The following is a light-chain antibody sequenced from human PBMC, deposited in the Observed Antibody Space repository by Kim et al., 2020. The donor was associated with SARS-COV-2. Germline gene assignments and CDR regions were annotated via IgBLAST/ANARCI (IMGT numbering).Light chain of an antibody. CDR2: QDT. CDR1: KLGDTY. V-gene: IGLV3-1*01. CDR3: QAWDSSTYV. J-gene: IGLJ1*01. Sequence: SYELTQPPSVSESPGQTASITCSGDKLGDTYASWYQQRPGQSPVLVIYQDTKRPSGIPERFSGSTSGNTATLTISGTQAMDEADYYCQAWDSSTYVFGAG.